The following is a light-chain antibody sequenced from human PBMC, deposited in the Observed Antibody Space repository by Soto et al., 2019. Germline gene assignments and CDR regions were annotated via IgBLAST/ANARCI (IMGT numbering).Light chain of an antibody. J-gene: IGLJ1*01. Sequence: QSALTQPASVSGSPGQSITISCTGTSSDVGSYNLVSWYQQDPGKAPKLVIYEGIKRPSGVPNRFSGSKSGNTASLTISGLQAEDEADYYCCSYAGPTTLYVFGTGTKLTVL. CDR2: EGI. CDR3: CSYAGPTTLYV. V-gene: IGLV2-23*01. CDR1: SSDVGSYNL.